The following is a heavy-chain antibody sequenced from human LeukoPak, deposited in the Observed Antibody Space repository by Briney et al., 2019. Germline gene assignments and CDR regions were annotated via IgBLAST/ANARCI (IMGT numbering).Heavy chain of an antibody. CDR3: ARVSTYYYDSSGYTRFDY. Sequence: ASVKVSCKPSGYTFTSYDINWVRQAAGQGRAWVGWMNHNSGNTGYAQKLQGRVTMTRNTSISTAYMELSSLRSEDTAVYYCARVSTYYYDSSGYTRFDYWGQGTLVTVSS. V-gene: IGHV1-8*01. J-gene: IGHJ4*02. CDR1: GYTFTSYD. D-gene: IGHD3-22*01. CDR2: MNHNSGNT.